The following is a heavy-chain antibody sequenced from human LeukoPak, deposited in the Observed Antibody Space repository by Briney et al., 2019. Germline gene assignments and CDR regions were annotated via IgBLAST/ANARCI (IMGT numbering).Heavy chain of an antibody. Sequence: SETLSLTCAVSGGSISSGGYSWSWIRQPPGNGLDWFGFIYVSEHTYYNPSLKSRITISVDKSKNQFSLKLSSVTAADTAVYYCARDDYYYGMDVWGKGTTVTVSS. V-gene: IGHV4-30-2*01. CDR2: IYVSEHT. CDR1: GGSISSGGYS. J-gene: IGHJ6*04. CDR3: ARDDYYYGMDV.